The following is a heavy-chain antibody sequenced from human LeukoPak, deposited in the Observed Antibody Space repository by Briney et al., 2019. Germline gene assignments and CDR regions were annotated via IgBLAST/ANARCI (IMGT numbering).Heavy chain of an antibody. CDR3: ASTLNYDFWSGYYSFDY. Sequence: ASVKVSCKASGYTFTSYGISWVRQAPGQGLEWMGWISAYNGNTNYAQKLQGRVTMTTDTSTSTAYMELRSLRSDDTAVYYCASTLNYDFWSGYYSFDYWGQGTLVTVSS. CDR2: ISAYNGNT. V-gene: IGHV1-18*01. CDR1: GYTFTSYG. D-gene: IGHD3-3*01. J-gene: IGHJ4*02.